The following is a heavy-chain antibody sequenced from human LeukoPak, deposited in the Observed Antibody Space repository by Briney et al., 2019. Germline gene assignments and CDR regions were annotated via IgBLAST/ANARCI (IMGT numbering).Heavy chain of an antibody. V-gene: IGHV3-66*02. CDR3: ARVAQYDYYGMDV. CDR2: IYSGGST. J-gene: IGHJ6*02. CDR1: GFTVSSNY. D-gene: IGHD2/OR15-2a*01. Sequence: GGSLRLSCAASGFTVSSNYMSWVRQAPGKGLEWVSVIYSGGSTYYADSVKGRLTISRDNSKNTLYLQMNSLRAEDTAVYYCARVAQYDYYGMDVWGQGTTVTVSS.